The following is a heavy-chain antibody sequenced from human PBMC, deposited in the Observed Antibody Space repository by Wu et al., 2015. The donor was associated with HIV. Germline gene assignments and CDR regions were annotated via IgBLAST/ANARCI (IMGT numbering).Heavy chain of an antibody. CDR3: TRRGRSSYYYMDV. J-gene: IGHJ6*03. D-gene: IGHD3-10*01. CDR1: GYSFISYG. V-gene: IGHV1-18*01. CDR2: ISPYNGNT. Sequence: QMIQSGAGVKKPGASVKVSCKASGYSFISYGITWVRQAPGQGLEWMGWISPYNGNTYYAQKLQGRVTMTTNSSTSTAYMELRSLRFDDTALYFCTRRGRSSYYYMDVVGEGTPVTVSS.